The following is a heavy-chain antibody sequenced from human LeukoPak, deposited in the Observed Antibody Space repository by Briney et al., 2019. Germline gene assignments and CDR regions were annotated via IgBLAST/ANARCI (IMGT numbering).Heavy chain of an antibody. CDR2: INPNSGGT. CDR3: ASLGPDTFGGVIES. CDR1: GYTFTGHY. D-gene: IGHD3-16*01. Sequence: ASVKVSCKASGYTFTGHYMHWLRQAPEQGLEWMGWINPNSGGTNYAQKFQGRVTMTRDTSISTAYMELSRLRSDDTAVYYCASLGPDTFGGVIESWGQGTLVTVSS. J-gene: IGHJ4*02. V-gene: IGHV1-2*02.